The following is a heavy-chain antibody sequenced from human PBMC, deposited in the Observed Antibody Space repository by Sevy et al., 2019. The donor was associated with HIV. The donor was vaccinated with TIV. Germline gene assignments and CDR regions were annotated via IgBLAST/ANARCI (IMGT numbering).Heavy chain of an antibody. J-gene: IGHJ4*02. V-gene: IGHV3-72*01. CDR2: TRNKADSYTT. CDR1: GFTFSDHY. D-gene: IGHD6-13*01. CDR3: ATHAGIAAAGRVFDY. Sequence: GGSLRLSCAASGFTFSDHYMGWVRQAPGKGLEWVGRTRNKADSYTTEYAASVKGRFTISRDDSKNSLYLQMNSLKTEDPAVYYCATHAGIAAAGRVFDYWGQGSLVTVSS.